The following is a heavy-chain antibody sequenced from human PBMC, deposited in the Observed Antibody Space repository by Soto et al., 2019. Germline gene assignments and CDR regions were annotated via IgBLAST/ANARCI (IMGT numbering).Heavy chain of an antibody. D-gene: IGHD3-22*01. V-gene: IGHV1-18*01. J-gene: IGHJ4*02. CDR1: GYTFTSYG. CDR3: ARERDYYDSSGYFTNSIDY. CDR2: ISAYNGNT. Sequence: QVQLVQSGAEVKKPGASVKVSCKASGYTFTSYGISWVRQAPGQGLEWMGWISAYNGNTNYAQKLQGRVTMTTDTSTSTAYMELRSLRSDDTAVYYCARERDYYDSSGYFTNSIDYWGQGTLVTVSS.